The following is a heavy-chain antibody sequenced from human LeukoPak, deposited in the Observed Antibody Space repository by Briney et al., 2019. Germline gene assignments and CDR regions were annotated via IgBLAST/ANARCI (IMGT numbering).Heavy chain of an antibody. V-gene: IGHV4-34*01. CDR3: ARAIMVRGVTYSFDY. CDR1: GGSFSGHY. D-gene: IGHD3-10*01. CDR2: INHSGST. J-gene: IGHJ4*02. Sequence: PSETLSLTCAVYGGSFSGHYWSWIRQPPGKGLEWIGEINHSGSTNYNPSLKSRVTISVDTSKNQFSLKLSSVTAADTAVYYCARAIMVRGVTYSFDYWSQGTLVTVSS.